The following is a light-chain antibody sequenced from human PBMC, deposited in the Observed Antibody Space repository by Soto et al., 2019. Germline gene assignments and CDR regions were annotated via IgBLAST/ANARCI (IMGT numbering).Light chain of an antibody. CDR3: SSYTSSSTYV. V-gene: IGLV2-14*03. CDR2: DVS. J-gene: IGLJ1*01. Sequence: QSALTQPASVSGAPRQSIAISCTGTSSDVGGYNYVSWYQHHPGKAPKLMVYDVSNRPSGVSNRFSGSKSGNTASLTISGLQAEDEADYYCSSYTSSSTYVFGTGTKVTVL. CDR1: SSDVGGYNY.